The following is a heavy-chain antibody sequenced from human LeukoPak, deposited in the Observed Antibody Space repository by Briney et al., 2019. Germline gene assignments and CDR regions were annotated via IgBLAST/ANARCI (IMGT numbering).Heavy chain of an antibody. D-gene: IGHD2-2*02. CDR2: INHSGST. Sequence: SETLSLTCAVYGGSFSVYYWSWIRQPPGEGLEWIGEINHSGSTNYNPSLKSRVTISVDTSKNQFSLMLSSVTAADTAVYYCAIESATAIYDYWGQGTLVTVSS. V-gene: IGHV4-34*01. CDR1: GGSFSVYY. CDR3: AIESATAIYDY. J-gene: IGHJ4*02.